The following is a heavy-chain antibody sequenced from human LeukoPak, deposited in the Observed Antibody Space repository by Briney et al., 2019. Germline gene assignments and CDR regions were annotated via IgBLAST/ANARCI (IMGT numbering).Heavy chain of an antibody. CDR3: AKAKEISGWYGYFDY. D-gene: IGHD6-19*01. Sequence: HSGGSLRLSCAASGFTFDDYAMHWVRQAPGKGLEWVSGISWNSGSIGYADSVKGRFTISRDNAKNSLYLQMNSLRAEDTALYYCAKAKEISGWYGYFDYWGQGTLVTVSS. J-gene: IGHJ4*02. V-gene: IGHV3-9*01. CDR2: ISWNSGSI. CDR1: GFTFDDYA.